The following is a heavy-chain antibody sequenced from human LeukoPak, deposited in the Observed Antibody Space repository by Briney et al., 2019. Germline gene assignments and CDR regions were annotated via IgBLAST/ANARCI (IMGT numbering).Heavy chain of an antibody. Sequence: KPGGSLRFSCAASGFTFSSYSMNWVRQAPGKGLEWVSSISSSSSYIYYADSVKGRFTISRDNAKNSLYLQMNSLRAEDTAVYYCARLGTVAGHTFDYWGQGTLVTVSS. V-gene: IGHV3-21*01. D-gene: IGHD6-19*01. CDR3: ARLGTVAGHTFDY. CDR2: ISSSSSYI. J-gene: IGHJ4*02. CDR1: GFTFSSYS.